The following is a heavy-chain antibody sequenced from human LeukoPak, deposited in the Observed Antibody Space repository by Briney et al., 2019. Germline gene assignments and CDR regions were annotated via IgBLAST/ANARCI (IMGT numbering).Heavy chain of an antibody. V-gene: IGHV3-48*04. CDR3: ARAAAPYSNYDQRWFGGSYYYYMDV. J-gene: IGHJ6*03. CDR2: ISSSSSTI. D-gene: IGHD4-11*01. Sequence: SGGSLRLSCAASGFTFSSYIINCVRQAPRKGLEWFSYISSSSSTIYYADSVKGRFTIPRDNAKNSLYLQRNSLRAEDTAVYYCARAAAPYSNYDQRWFGGSYYYYMDVWGKGTTVTVSS. CDR1: GFTFSSYI.